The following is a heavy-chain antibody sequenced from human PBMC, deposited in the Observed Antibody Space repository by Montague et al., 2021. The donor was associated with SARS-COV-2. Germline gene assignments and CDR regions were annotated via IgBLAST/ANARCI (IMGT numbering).Heavy chain of an antibody. CDR1: GFIFSSYG. J-gene: IGHJ4*02. V-gene: IGHV3-33*08. Sequence: SLRLSCAASGFIFSSYGMHWVRQAPGKGLEWVAVIWYDGSNKYYVDSVKGRFTISRDNFKNTLYLQMNSLRAEDTALYYCARGRVGGYDFDYWGQGTLVTVSS. CDR3: ARGRVGGYDFDY. D-gene: IGHD5-12*01. CDR2: IWYDGSNK.